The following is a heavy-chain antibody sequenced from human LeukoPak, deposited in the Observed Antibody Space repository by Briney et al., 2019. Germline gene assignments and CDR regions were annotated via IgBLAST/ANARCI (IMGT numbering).Heavy chain of an antibody. CDR3: VKDSSSGSYFDY. CDR2: ISSSSSYI. CDR1: GFTFSSYS. V-gene: IGHV3-21*01. J-gene: IGHJ4*02. D-gene: IGHD3-10*01. Sequence: GGSLRLSCAASGFTFSSYSMNWVRQAPGKGLEWVSSISSSSSYIYYADSVRGRFTISRDNSRNTLHLQMSSLRVGDTAVYYCVKDSSSGSYFDYWGQGTLVTVSS.